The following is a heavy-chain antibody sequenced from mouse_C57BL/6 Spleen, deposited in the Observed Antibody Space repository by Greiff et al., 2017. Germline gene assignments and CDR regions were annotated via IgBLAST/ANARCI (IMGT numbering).Heavy chain of an antibody. J-gene: IGHJ3*01. Sequence: EVQLQESGPGLVKPSQSLSLTCSVTGYSITSGYYWNWIRQFPGNKLEWMGYISYDGSNNYNPSLKNRISITRDTSKNQFFLKLNSVTTEDTATYYCAAYDYDRAWFAYWGQGTLVTVSA. CDR2: ISYDGSN. CDR3: AAYDYDRAWFAY. CDR1: GYSITSGYY. D-gene: IGHD2-4*01. V-gene: IGHV3-6*01.